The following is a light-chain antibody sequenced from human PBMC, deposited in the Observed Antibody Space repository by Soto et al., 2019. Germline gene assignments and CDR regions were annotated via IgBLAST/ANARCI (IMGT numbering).Light chain of an antibody. J-gene: IGKJ1*01. V-gene: IGKV1-5*01. Sequence: DIQLTQSPSTLSASVGDRVTITFRASQSISSWLAWYQQKPGKAPKLLIYDASSLESGGPSRFSGSGSGTEFTLTISSLQPDDFATYYCQQYNSYSQTLGQGTKVDMK. CDR1: QSISSW. CDR3: QQYNSYSQT. CDR2: DAS.